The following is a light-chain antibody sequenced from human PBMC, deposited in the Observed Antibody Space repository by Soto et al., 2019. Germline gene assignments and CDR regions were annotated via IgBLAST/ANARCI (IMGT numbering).Light chain of an antibody. V-gene: IGLV2-14*03. J-gene: IGLJ3*02. CDR2: DVS. Sequence: QSALTQPASVSGSPGQSITISCTGTTSDVGGYNRVSWYQQHPGTAPTLLIKDVSNRPSGVSDRFSGSKSGNMASLTISGLQAEDEADYYCSSFTVRATWVFGGGTKLTV. CDR1: TSDVGGYNR. CDR3: SSFTVRATWV.